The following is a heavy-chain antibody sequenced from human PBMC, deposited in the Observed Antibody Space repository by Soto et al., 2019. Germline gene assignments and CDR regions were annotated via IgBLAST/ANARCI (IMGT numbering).Heavy chain of an antibody. CDR2: ISAYNGNT. Sequence: WASVKGSCKASGYAFINDGISWVRQAPGQGLEWMGWISAYNGNTNYAQKFQGRVTMTTDTSTSTAYMELSSVTAADTAVYYCARETYYYDSSGYYPLDYWGQGTLVTVSS. V-gene: IGHV1-18*01. CDR1: GYAFINDG. CDR3: ARETYYYDSSGYYPLDY. J-gene: IGHJ4*02. D-gene: IGHD3-22*01.